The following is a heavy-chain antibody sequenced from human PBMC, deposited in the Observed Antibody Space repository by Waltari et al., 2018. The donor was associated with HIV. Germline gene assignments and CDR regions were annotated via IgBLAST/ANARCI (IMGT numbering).Heavy chain of an antibody. CDR2: IIPVFGTT. V-gene: IGHV1-69*12. CDR3: ASPISPGGMYYYGMDV. J-gene: IGHJ6*02. D-gene: IGHD3-16*01. Sequence: QVQLVQSGAEVKKPGASVKVSCKASGDTFSSYAIGWVRQALGQGLEWMGGIIPVFGTTNYAQKFQGRVTITADESTSTAYMELSSLRSEDTAVYYCASPISPGGMYYYGMDVWGQGTTVTVSS. CDR1: GDTFSSYA.